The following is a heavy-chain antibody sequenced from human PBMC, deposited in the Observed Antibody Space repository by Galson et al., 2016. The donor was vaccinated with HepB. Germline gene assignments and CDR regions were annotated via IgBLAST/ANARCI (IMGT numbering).Heavy chain of an antibody. J-gene: IGHJ6*02. D-gene: IGHD2-15*01. CDR1: GFTFSNYG. V-gene: IGHV3-33*01. CDR2: IWYDGSNK. Sequence: SLRLSCAASGFTFSNYGVHWVRQAPGKGLEWVALIWYDGSNKFYADSVRGRFTISRDTSKNTLDLQMISLRAEDTALYYCARDECSGGSCYSGAMDVWGQGTTVTVSS. CDR3: ARDECSGGSCYSGAMDV.